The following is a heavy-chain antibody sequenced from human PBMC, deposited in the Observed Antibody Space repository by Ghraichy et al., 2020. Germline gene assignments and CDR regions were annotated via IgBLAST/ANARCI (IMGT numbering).Heavy chain of an antibody. V-gene: IGHV3-11*01. D-gene: IGHD2-2*02. Sequence: GGSLRLSCAASGFTFSDYYMSWIRQAPGKGLEWVSYISSSGSTIYYADSVKGRFTISRDNAKNLLYLQMNSLRAEDTAVYYCARDRSCSSTSCYRLGYYYYYGMDVWGQGTMVTVSS. CDR2: ISSSGSTI. CDR3: ARDRSCSSTSCYRLGYYYYYGMDV. CDR1: GFTFSDYY. J-gene: IGHJ6*02.